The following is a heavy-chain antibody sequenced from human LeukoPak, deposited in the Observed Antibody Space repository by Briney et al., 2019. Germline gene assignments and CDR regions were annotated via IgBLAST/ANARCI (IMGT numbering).Heavy chain of an antibody. J-gene: IGHJ4*02. Sequence: GGSLRLSCSVSGFTFSTYAMHWVRQAPGKGLEYVSAISSNGDNTYYADSVKGRFTISRDNSKNTLYLQMSSLRADDTAVYYCVRGTGYWGPGTLVNVSS. CDR1: GFTFSTYA. V-gene: IGHV3-64D*06. CDR3: VRGTGY. CDR2: ISSNGDNT.